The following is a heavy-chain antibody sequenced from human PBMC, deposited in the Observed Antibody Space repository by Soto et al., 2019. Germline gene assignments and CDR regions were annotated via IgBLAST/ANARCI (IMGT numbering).Heavy chain of an antibody. CDR2: IYYSGDT. J-gene: IGHJ4*02. CDR3: ARHLDGSGWPLDY. D-gene: IGHD6-19*01. Sequence: SETLSLTCTVSGGSINNYFWSWVRQPPGKELEWIAFIYYSGDTNYNPSLKSRVSISIDTSKNQFSLKVSSVTAADTAVYYCARHLDGSGWPLDYWGQGTLVTVSS. CDR1: GGSINNYF. V-gene: IGHV4-59*08.